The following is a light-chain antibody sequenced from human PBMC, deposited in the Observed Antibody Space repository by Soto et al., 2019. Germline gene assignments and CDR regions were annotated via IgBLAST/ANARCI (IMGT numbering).Light chain of an antibody. CDR1: SSDVGGYNY. CDR3: SSYTSSSTLDV. CDR2: DVS. J-gene: IGLJ1*01. Sequence: QSALTQPASVSGSPGQSITISCTGTSSDVGGYNYVSWYQQHPGKAPKLMIYDVSNRPSGVSNRFSGSKSGNTASLTISGLQAEDEADNYCSSYTSSSTLDVFGTGTMVTVL. V-gene: IGLV2-14*01.